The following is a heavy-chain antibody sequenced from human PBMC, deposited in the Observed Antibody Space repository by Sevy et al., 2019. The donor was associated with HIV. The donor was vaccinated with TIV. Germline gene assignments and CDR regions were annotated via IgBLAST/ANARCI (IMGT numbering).Heavy chain of an antibody. CDR2: IRNRPNSYTT. CDR3: VRGPNCGVGGCQQISPYCLDV. V-gene: IGHV3-72*01. D-gene: IGHD2-15*01. J-gene: IGHJ6*03. CDR1: GFTFSDHY. Sequence: GGSLRLSCAASGFTFSDHYVDWVRQAPGKGLEWVGRIRNRPNSYTTEYAASVKGRFTISRDDSRKSVNLQMNSLKTQDSAVYYCVRGPNCGVGGCQQISPYCLDVWGKGATVTVSS.